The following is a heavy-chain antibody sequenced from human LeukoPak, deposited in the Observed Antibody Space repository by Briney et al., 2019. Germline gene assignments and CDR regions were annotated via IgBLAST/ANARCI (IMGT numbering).Heavy chain of an antibody. CDR3: ARLTSEYSSSPGAFDI. CDR2: ISSNGGST. CDR1: GFTISTNY. J-gene: IGHJ3*02. V-gene: IGHV3-64*01. D-gene: IGHD6-6*01. Sequence: GGSLRLSCAASGFTISTNYMSWVRQAPGKGLEYVSAISSNGGSTYYANSVKGRFTISRDNSKNTLYLQMGSLRAEDMAVYYCARLTSEYSSSPGAFDIWGQGTMVTVSS.